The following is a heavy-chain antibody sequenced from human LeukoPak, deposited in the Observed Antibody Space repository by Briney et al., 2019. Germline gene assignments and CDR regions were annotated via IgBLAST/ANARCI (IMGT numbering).Heavy chain of an antibody. CDR3: AKDSPYYDSSGYYYGAAFDI. CDR1: GFTFSSYA. V-gene: IGHV3-23*01. CDR2: ISGSGGST. D-gene: IGHD3-22*01. J-gene: IGHJ3*02. Sequence: GGSLRLSCAASGFTFSSYAMSWVRQAPGKGLEWVSAISGSGGSTYYADSVKGRFTISRDNSKNKLYLQMNSLRAEDTAVYYCAKDSPYYDSSGYYYGAAFDIWGQGTMVTVSS.